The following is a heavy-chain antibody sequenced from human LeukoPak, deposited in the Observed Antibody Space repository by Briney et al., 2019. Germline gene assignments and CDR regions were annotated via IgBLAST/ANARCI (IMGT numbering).Heavy chain of an antibody. Sequence: SETLSLTCAVYGGSFSDYYWSWIRQSPGKGLEWIGEINHSGSTNYNPSLKSRVTISVDTSKNQFSLKLSSVTAADTAVYYCARGNRGYSYGLSYKSSSQPFDPWGQGTLVTVSS. V-gene: IGHV4-34*01. D-gene: IGHD5-18*01. CDR3: ARGNRGYSYGLSYKSSSQPFDP. CDR2: INHSGST. J-gene: IGHJ5*02. CDR1: GGSFSDYY.